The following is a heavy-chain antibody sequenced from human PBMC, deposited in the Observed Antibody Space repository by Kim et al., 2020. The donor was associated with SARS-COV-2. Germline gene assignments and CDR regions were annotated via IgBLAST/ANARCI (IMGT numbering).Heavy chain of an antibody. CDR2: INTNTGNP. CDR3: ARSTVGGCELMGY. J-gene: IGHJ4*02. D-gene: IGHD5-12*01. V-gene: IGHV7-4-1*02. CDR1: GYTFTTYA. Sequence: ASVKVSCKASGYTFTTYAMNWVRQAPGQGLEWMGWINTNTGNPTYAQGFTGRFVFSLDTSVSTAYLQISSLKADDTAVYYCARSTVGGCELMGYWGQGTLVTVSS.